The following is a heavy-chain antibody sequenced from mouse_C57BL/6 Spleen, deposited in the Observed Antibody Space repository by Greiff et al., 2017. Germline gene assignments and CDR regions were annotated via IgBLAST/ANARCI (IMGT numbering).Heavy chain of an antibody. CDR3: ARRYYDYDGGFDY. CDR1: GFTFSDYG. Sequence: EVQLVESGGGLVKPGGSLKLSCAASGFTFSDYGMHWVRQAPEKGLEWVAYISSGSSTIYYADKVKGRFTISRDNAKNTLFLQMTSLRSEDTAMYYCARRYYDYDGGFDYWGQGTTLTVSS. D-gene: IGHD2-4*01. CDR2: ISSGSSTI. J-gene: IGHJ2*01. V-gene: IGHV5-17*01.